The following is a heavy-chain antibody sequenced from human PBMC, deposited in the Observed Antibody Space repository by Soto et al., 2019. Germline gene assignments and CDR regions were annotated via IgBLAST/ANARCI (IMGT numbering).Heavy chain of an antibody. CDR2: IYYSGST. CDR3: ARARRGYSYDRAYYFDY. J-gene: IGHJ4*02. CDR1: GGSISIGGYY. Sequence: PSETLSLTCTVSGGSISIGGYYWSCIRQHPGKGLEWIGYIYYSGSTYCNPSLKSRVTISVDTSKNQFSLKLSSVTAADTAVYYCARARRGYSYDRAYYFDYWGQGTLVTVSS. D-gene: IGHD5-18*01. V-gene: IGHV4-31*03.